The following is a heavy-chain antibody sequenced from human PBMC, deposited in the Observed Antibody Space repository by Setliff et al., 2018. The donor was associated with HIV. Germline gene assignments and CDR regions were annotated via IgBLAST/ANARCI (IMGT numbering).Heavy chain of an antibody. Sequence: AASVKVSCKASGYTFTNFAISWVRQAPGQGLEWMGWISAYSDNTYYAQSLQGRVTMTTDTTSSTSYMELRSLRSDDTAMYYCARIRAGALLNAFDIWGQGTMVTV. CDR2: ISAYSDNT. D-gene: IGHD1-26*01. CDR3: ARIRAGALLNAFDI. V-gene: IGHV1-18*01. J-gene: IGHJ3*02. CDR1: GYTFTNFA.